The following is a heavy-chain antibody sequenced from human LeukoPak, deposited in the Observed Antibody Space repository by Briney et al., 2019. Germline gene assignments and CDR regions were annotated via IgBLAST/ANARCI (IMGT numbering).Heavy chain of an antibody. CDR2: INPNSGGT. CDR3: ARSPCTSCYTDGFDY. Sequence: ASVKVSCKASGYTFTSYGISWVRQAPGQGLEWMGWINPNSGGTNYAQKFQGRVTMTRDTSISTAYMELSRLRSDDTAVYYCARSPCTSCYTDGFDYWGQGTLVTVSS. CDR1: GYTFTSYG. V-gene: IGHV1-2*02. J-gene: IGHJ4*02. D-gene: IGHD2-2*02.